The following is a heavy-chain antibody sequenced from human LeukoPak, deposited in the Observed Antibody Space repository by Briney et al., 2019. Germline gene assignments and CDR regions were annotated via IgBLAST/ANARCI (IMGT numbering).Heavy chain of an antibody. V-gene: IGHV3-64*01. Sequence: GGSLRLSCAASGFTFSSYGMNWVRQAPGKGLEYVSAISSDGGSTYYANSVKGRFTISRDNSKNTLYLQMNSLTTEDTALYYCAKDPSSGWYRWSMDVWGQGTTVTVSS. CDR3: AKDPSSGWYRWSMDV. D-gene: IGHD6-19*01. CDR2: ISSDGGST. CDR1: GFTFSSYG. J-gene: IGHJ6*02.